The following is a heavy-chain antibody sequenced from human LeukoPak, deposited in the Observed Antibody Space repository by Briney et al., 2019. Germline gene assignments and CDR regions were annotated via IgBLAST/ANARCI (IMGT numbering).Heavy chain of an antibody. CDR1: GFTLTYYT. J-gene: IGHJ4*02. V-gene: IGHV3-21*06. CDR2: ISGDSNHV. Sequence: PGGSLRLSCGTSGFTLTYYTMNWVRQAPGKGLEWLSSISGDSNHVYYAESVKGRFTISRDNADNSLFLQMDSLRAEDTAIYHCARVVRGSSLDYWGQGTLVTVSS. CDR3: ARVVRGSSLDY. D-gene: IGHD1-26*01.